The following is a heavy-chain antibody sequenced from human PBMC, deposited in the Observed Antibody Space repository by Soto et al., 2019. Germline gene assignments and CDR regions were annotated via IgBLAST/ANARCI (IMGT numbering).Heavy chain of an antibody. J-gene: IGHJ5*02. D-gene: IGHD6-25*01. Sequence: TLSLTCAVSGGSLSSGGYSWSWIRQPPGKGLEWIGYIYHSGSTYYNPSLKIRVTISVDRSKNQFSLKLSSVSAADTAVYYCARHDYGSGWQPYNWFDPWGQGTLVTVSS. CDR2: IYHSGST. CDR1: GGSLSSGGYS. CDR3: ARHDYGSGWQPYNWFDP. V-gene: IGHV4-30-2*01.